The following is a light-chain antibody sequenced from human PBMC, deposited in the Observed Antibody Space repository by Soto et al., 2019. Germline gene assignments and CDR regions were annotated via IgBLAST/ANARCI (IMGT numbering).Light chain of an antibody. CDR3: QQRSDWPIT. CDR2: AAS. Sequence: EIVLTHSPATLSLSPGERATLSCGASQSVSSHLALFQQKPGQAPSLLIYAASNRATGIPARFSGSGSGTDFTLTISSLEPEDSTVYYCQQRSDWPITSGGGTKVDIK. CDR1: QSVSSH. J-gene: IGKJ4*01. V-gene: IGKV3-11*01.